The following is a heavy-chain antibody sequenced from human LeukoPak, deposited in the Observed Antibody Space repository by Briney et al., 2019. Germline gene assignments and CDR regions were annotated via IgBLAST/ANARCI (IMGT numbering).Heavy chain of an antibody. V-gene: IGHV1-69*04. D-gene: IGHD6-6*01. CDR2: IIPIFGIA. J-gene: IGHJ6*02. Sequence: SVKVSCKASGGTFSSYAISWVRQAPGQGLEWMGRIIPIFGIANYTQKFQGRVTITADKSTSTAYMELSSLRSEDTAVYYCAAQNSSSSYYYYGMDVWGQGTTVTVSS. CDR1: GGTFSSYA. CDR3: AAQNSSSSYYYYGMDV.